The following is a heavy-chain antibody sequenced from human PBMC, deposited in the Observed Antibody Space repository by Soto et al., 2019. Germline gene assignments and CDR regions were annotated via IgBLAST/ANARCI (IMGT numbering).Heavy chain of an antibody. J-gene: IGHJ4*02. CDR3: AKGASASCYSVFDC. D-gene: IGHD2-15*01. V-gene: IGHV4-59*01. CDR1: GGSISSYY. CDR2: IYYSGST. Sequence: SETLSLTCTVSGGSISSYYWSWIRQPPGKGLEWIGYIYYSGSTNYNPSLKSRVTISVDTSKNQFSLKLSSVTAADTAVYYCAKGASASCYSVFDCWGQGTLVTVSS.